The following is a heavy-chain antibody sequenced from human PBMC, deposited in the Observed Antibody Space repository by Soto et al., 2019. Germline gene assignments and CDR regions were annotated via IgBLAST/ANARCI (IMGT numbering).Heavy chain of an antibody. V-gene: IGHV3-23*01. D-gene: IGHD3-10*01. CDR3: TKEVRMAEV. CDR1: GFTFNNFA. Sequence: GGSLRLSCVASGFTFNNFAMSWVRQAPGKGLEWVSAMSGSGSTTYYADSVKGRLTISRDNSKNTVYLQINSLRAEDTAVYYCTKEVRMAEVWGQGTLVTVSS. CDR2: MSGSGSTT. J-gene: IGHJ4*02.